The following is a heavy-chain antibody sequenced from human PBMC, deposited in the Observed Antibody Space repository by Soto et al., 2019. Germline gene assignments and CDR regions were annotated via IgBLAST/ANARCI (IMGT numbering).Heavy chain of an antibody. CDR1: GFTFSSYW. CDR2: IKYDGSEI. CDR3: ARDGYCSIRSCYYRAFDI. D-gene: IGHD2-2*03. V-gene: IGHV3-7*01. J-gene: IGHJ3*02. Sequence: GGSLRLSCAASGFTFSSYWMTWVRQAPGRGLEWVANIKYDGSEIAYVDSVKGRFTISRDNAKNSLYLQMNGLRAEDTAVYYCARDGYCSIRSCYYRAFDIWGQGTMVTVSS.